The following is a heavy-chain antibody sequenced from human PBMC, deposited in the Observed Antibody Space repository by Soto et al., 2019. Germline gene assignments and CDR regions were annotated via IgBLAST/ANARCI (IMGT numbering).Heavy chain of an antibody. D-gene: IGHD4-17*01. CDR1: GSSISSYY. Sequence: SETLSLTCTVSGSSISSYYWSWIRQPPGKGLEWIGYIYYSGSTNYNPSLKSRVTISVDTSKNQFSLKLSSVTAADTAVYYCARAEHVYGDYGVFRNSPDAFDVWGQGAMVTVSS. V-gene: IGHV4-59*01. J-gene: IGHJ3*01. CDR2: IYYSGST. CDR3: ARAEHVYGDYGVFRNSPDAFDV.